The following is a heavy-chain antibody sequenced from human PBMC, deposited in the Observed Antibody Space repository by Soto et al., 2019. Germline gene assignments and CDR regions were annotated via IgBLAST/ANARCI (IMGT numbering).Heavy chain of an antibody. CDR2: TYYRSKWYN. D-gene: IGHD4-17*01. CDR1: GDSVSSNSAA. V-gene: IGHV6-1*01. J-gene: IGHJ6*02. Sequence: SQTLSLTCAISGDSVSSNSAAWNWIRQSPSRGLEWLGRTYYRSKWYNDYAVSVKSRITINPDTSKNQFSLQLNSVTPEDTAVYYCARDPGYGDYGQYYYYYGMDAWGQGTTVTVSS. CDR3: ARDPGYGDYGQYYYYYGMDA.